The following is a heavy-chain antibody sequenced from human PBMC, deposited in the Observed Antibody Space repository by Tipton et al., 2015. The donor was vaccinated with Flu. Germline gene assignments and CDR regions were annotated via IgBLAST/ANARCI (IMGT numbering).Heavy chain of an antibody. CDR1: GGSFSGYY. V-gene: IGHV4-34*01. CDR3: ARRKAAKAAFDI. J-gene: IGHJ3*02. D-gene: IGHD2-15*01. Sequence: TLSLTCAVYGGSFSGYYWSWIRQPPGNGLEWIGEINHSGSTNYNPSLKSRVTISVDTSKNQFSLKLSSVTAADTAVYYCARRKAAKAAFDIWGQGTMVTVSS. CDR2: INHSGST.